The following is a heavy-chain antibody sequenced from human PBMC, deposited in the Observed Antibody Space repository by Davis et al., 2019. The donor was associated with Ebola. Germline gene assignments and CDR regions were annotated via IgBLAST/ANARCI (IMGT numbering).Heavy chain of an antibody. CDR1: GGSFSGYY. CDR3: ARGDYEGYFDY. D-gene: IGHD4-17*01. J-gene: IGHJ4*02. V-gene: IGHV4-59*12. Sequence: MPSETLSLTCAVYGGSFSGYYWSWIRQPPGKGLEWIGYIYYSGSTNYNPSLKSRVTISVDTSKNQFSLKLSSVTAADTAVYYCARGDYEGYFDYWGQGTLVTVSS. CDR2: IYYSGST.